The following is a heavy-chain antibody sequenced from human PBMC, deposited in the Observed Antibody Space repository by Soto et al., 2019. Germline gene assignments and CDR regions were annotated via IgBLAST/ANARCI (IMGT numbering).Heavy chain of an antibody. CDR3: ARGYYDSSGYYYRDDPFQH. CDR2: ISAYNGNT. D-gene: IGHD3-22*01. J-gene: IGHJ1*01. V-gene: IGHV1-18*04. Sequence: ASVKVSCKASGYTFTSYGISWVRQAPGQGLEWMGWISAYNGNTNYAQKLQGRVTMTTDTSTSTAYMELRSLRSDDTAVYYCARGYYDSSGYYYRDDPFQHWGQGTLVTVSS. CDR1: GYTFTSYG.